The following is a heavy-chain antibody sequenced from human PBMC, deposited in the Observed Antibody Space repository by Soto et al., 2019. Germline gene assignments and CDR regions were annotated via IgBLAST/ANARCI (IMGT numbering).Heavy chain of an antibody. J-gene: IGHJ6*02. V-gene: IGHV3-30*18. CDR3: AKGRAVAFYYSMGV. Sequence: QSGGSLRLSCAASGFTFSSYGMHWVRQAPGKGLEWVAVISYDGSNKYYADSVRGRFTISRDNSKNTLYLQMNSLRAEDTAVYYCAKGRAVAFYYSMGVWGQGTTVTVSS. D-gene: IGHD6-19*01. CDR2: ISYDGSNK. CDR1: GFTFSSYG.